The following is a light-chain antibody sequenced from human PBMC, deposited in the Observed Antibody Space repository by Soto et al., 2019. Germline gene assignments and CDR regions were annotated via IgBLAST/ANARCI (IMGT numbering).Light chain of an antibody. CDR1: SSDVGAYDY. Sequence: QSALTQPSSVSGSSGKSITISCTGTSSDVGAYDYVSWYQQHPGNVPKLLIFDVRVRPSGVSGRFSGSKSGNTAFLTISGLQADDEADYYCCSFTTTPSFVFGTGTKLTV. V-gene: IGLV2-14*01. CDR3: CSFTTTPSFV. CDR2: DVR. J-gene: IGLJ1*01.